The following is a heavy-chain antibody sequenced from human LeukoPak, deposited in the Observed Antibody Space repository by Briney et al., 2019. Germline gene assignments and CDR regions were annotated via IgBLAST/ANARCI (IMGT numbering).Heavy chain of an antibody. Sequence: GGSLRLSCAASGFTFSSYSMNWVRQGPGKGLEWVSSISSSSSYIYYADSVKGRFTISRDNAKNSLYLQMNSLRAEDTAVYYCARDGSSTRDFDYWGQGTLVTVSS. D-gene: IGHD2-2*01. V-gene: IGHV3-21*01. CDR2: ISSSSSYI. CDR3: ARDGSSTRDFDY. CDR1: GFTFSSYS. J-gene: IGHJ4*02.